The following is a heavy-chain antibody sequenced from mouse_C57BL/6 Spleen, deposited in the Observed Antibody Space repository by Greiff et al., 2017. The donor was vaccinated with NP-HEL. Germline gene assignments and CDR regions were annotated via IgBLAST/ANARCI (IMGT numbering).Heavy chain of an antibody. V-gene: IGHV5-12*01. CDR3: ARHATGTVVATGAMDY. D-gene: IGHD1-1*01. CDR1: GFTFSDYY. J-gene: IGHJ4*01. CDR2: ISNGGGST. Sequence: EVQRVESGGGLVQPGGSLKLSCAASGFTFSDYYMYWVRQTPEKRLEWVAYISNGGGSTYYPDTVKGRFTISRDNAKNTLYLQMSRLKSEDTAMYYCARHATGTVVATGAMDYWGQGTSVTVSS.